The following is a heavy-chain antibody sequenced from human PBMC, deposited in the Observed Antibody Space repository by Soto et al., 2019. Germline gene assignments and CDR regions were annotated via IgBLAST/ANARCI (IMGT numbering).Heavy chain of an antibody. CDR1: GFTFRSYG. V-gene: IGHV3-33*01. Sequence: QVQLVESGGGVVQPGRSLRLSCASSGFTFRSYGMHWVRQAPGKGLEWVAVVWYDGSEKYYADSVKGRFTISRDNSKNTVSLQMNSLRAEDTAVYYCAIEAGGERSLEWLTAVERAKGGDKYFFDYWGQGTLVTVSS. CDR2: VWYDGSEK. D-gene: IGHD3-3*01. CDR3: AIEAGGERSLEWLTAVERAKGGDKYFFDY. J-gene: IGHJ4*02.